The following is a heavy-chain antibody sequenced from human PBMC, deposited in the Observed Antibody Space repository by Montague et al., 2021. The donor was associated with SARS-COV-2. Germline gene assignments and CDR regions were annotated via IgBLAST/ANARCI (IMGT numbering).Heavy chain of an antibody. V-gene: IGHV6-1*01. CDR3: TSGREGNYNVMDV. J-gene: IGHJ6*02. CDR1: GDSVSSNSAT. CDR2: TYYRSKRYN. D-gene: IGHD1-1*01. Sequence: CAISGDSVSSNSATWNWVRQSPSRGLEWLGRTYYRSKRYNDYAVXVRGRVTINPDTSKNQFSLQLNSVTPEDTAIYYCTSGREGNYNVMDVWGQGTTVTVS.